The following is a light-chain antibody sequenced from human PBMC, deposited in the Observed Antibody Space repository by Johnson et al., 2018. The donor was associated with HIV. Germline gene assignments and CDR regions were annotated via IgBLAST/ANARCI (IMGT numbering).Light chain of an antibody. CDR2: KNN. CDR1: SSTFGNSY. J-gene: IGLJ1*01. Sequence: QSVLTQPPSVSAAPGQRVTISCSGASSTFGNSYISWYQLLPGSPPKLLVFKNNERPSGIPDRFSGSNSGTSATLDITGLQTGDEADYYCATWDTSLSTGGVVGTGTKVTAL. CDR3: ATWDTSLSTGGV. V-gene: IGLV1-51*02.